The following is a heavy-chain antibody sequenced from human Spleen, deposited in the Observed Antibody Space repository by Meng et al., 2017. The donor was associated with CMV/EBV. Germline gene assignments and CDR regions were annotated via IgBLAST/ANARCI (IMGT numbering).Heavy chain of an antibody. CDR3: ARVPTITYTSYYFDY. CDR1: GLTFSSYA. D-gene: IGHD5-24*01. V-gene: IGHV3-30*04. CDR2: ISYDGRNK. J-gene: IGHJ4*02. Sequence: GESLKISCAASGLTFSSYAMYWVRQAPGKGLEWVAVISYDGRNKYYADSVKGRFTISRDNSKNTLYLQMNSLRAEDTAVYYCARVPTITYTSYYFDYWGQGTLVTVSS.